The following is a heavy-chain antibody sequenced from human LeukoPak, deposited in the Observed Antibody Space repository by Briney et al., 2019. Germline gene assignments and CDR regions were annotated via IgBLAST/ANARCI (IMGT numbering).Heavy chain of an antibody. V-gene: IGHV1-18*01. CDR3: ARGLPPRRNYDSSGYYSYYFDY. CDR1: GYAFTSYG. CDR2: ISGYNGHT. Sequence: ASVKVSRKASGYAFTSYGISWVRQAPGQGLEWMEWISGYNGHTKYAQKFQGRVTMTTDTSTSTAYMELRSLTSDDTAVFYCARGLPPRRNYDSSGYYSYYFDYWGQGTLVTVSS. D-gene: IGHD3-22*01. J-gene: IGHJ4*02.